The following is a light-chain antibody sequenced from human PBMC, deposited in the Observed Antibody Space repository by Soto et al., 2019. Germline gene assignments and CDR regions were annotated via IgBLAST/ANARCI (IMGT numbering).Light chain of an antibody. V-gene: IGKV1-33*01. Sequence: DIQMTQSPSSLSASVGDRVTIPCQASQDIGKYLNWYHQKPGKAPRLLIYDASTLETGVPSRFSGSGSGTDFTLTISSLQPEDFATYFCQQANSFPITFGQGTRLEIK. CDR2: DAS. J-gene: IGKJ5*01. CDR1: QDIGKY. CDR3: QQANSFPIT.